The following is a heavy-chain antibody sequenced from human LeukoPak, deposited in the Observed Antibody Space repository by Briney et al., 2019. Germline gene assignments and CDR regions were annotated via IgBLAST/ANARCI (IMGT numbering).Heavy chain of an antibody. D-gene: IGHD2-21*01. CDR3: ARGLIAIDY. Sequence: PSETLSLTCTVSGGSISSGSYYWSWIRQPAGKGLEWIGRIYTSGSTNYNPSLKSRITISVDTSKNQFSLKLSSVTAADTAVYYCARGLIAIDYWGQGTLVTVSS. CDR1: GGSISSGSYY. J-gene: IGHJ4*02. CDR2: IYTSGST. V-gene: IGHV4-61*02.